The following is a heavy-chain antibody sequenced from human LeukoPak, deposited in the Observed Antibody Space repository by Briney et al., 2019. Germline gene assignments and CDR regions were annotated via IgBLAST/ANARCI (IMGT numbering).Heavy chain of an antibody. Sequence: ASVKVSCTASGYTFTSYYMHWVRQAPGQGLEWMGIINPSGGSTSYAQKFQGRVTMTRDMSTSTVYMELSSLRSEDTAVYYCARDGVLSYGSGDTRFYYYYYMDVWGKGTTVTVSS. J-gene: IGHJ6*03. D-gene: IGHD3-10*01. CDR1: GYTFTSYY. CDR3: ARDGVLSYGSGDTRFYYYYYMDV. CDR2: INPSGGST. V-gene: IGHV1-46*01.